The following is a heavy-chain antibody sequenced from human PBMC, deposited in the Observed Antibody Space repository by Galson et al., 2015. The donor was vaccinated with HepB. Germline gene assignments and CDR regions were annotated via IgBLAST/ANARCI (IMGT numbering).Heavy chain of an antibody. CDR3: ARSPRHSSSWYYSYYYYYYGMDV. J-gene: IGHJ6*02. Sequence: SLRLSCAASGFTFSSYAMHWVRQAPGKGLEWVAVISYDGSNKYYADSVKGRFTISRDNSKNTLYLQMNSLRAEDTAVYYCARSPRHSSSWYYSYYYYYYGMDVWGQGTTVTVSS. D-gene: IGHD6-13*01. CDR1: GFTFSSYA. V-gene: IGHV3-30*04. CDR2: ISYDGSNK.